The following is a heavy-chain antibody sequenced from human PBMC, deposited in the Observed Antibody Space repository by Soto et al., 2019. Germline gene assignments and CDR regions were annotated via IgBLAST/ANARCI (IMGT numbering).Heavy chain of an antibody. CDR1: GFTFSSYW. CDR3: ARDYDSSGYHSTF. V-gene: IGHV3-74*01. Sequence: GGSLRLSCVASGFTFSSYWMHWVRQAPGKGLVWVSQINSEGTRSEHADSVKGRFTISRDNAKNTLYLQMNDLRAEDTAVYYCARDYDSSGYHSTFWGEGALVTVSS. CDR2: INSEGTRS. D-gene: IGHD3-22*01. J-gene: IGHJ4*02.